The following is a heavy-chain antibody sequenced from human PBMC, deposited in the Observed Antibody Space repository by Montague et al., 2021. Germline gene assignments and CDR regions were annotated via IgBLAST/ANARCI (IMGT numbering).Heavy chain of an antibody. V-gene: IGHV4-34*01. CDR3: TRGEVAVTGIDY. CDR2: ISHTGST. D-gene: IGHD6-19*01. J-gene: IGHJ4*02. Sequence: SETLSLTCAVYGGSLSGYFWNWIRQPPGRDLEWIGQISHTGSTSYNPSLKSRVTMSVDTSENHVSLRLSSVTAADTAVYYCTRGEVAVTGIDYWGQGALVTVSS. CDR1: GGSLSGYF.